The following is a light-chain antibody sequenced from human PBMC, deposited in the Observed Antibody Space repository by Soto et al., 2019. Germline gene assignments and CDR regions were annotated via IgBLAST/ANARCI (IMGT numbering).Light chain of an antibody. CDR1: SSDVGGYNY. Sequence: QSALTQPASVSGSPGQSITISCTGTSSDVGGYNYVSWYQQHPGKAPKLMIYEVSKRPSGVPDRFSGSKSGNTASLTVSGLQAEDEADYYCSSYAGSNNPLFGGGTQLTVL. CDR3: SSYAGSNNPL. V-gene: IGLV2-8*01. J-gene: IGLJ2*01. CDR2: EVS.